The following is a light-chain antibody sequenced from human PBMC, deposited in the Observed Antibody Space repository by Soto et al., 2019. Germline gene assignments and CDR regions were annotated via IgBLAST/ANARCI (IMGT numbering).Light chain of an antibody. J-gene: IGKJ1*01. CDR1: QSISSW. CDR2: KAS. Sequence: DIQMTQSPSTLSASVGDRVTITSRASQSISSWVAWYQQKPGKAPKLLIYKASSLESGVPSRFSDSGSGTEFTLTISSLQADDFATYYCQQYNSYQLTFGQGTKVEIK. V-gene: IGKV1-5*03. CDR3: QQYNSYQLT.